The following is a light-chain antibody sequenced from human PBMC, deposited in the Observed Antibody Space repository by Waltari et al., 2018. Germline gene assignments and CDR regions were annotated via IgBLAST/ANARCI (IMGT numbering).Light chain of an antibody. CDR1: NSNSGKNT. CDR2: RDN. J-gene: IGLJ2*01. V-gene: IGLV1-44*01. CDR3: ATWDDRQSGVV. Sequence: QTILTQPHSASGTPGQRVTVPCSGDNSNSGKNTVNWYQQLPGTAPKLLIYRDNQRPSGVPDRFSGSRSGTSASLAISGLRPDDEASYYCATWDDRQSGVVFGGGTTLTVL.